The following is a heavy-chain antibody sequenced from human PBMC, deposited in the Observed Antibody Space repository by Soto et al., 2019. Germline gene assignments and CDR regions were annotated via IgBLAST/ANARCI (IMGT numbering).Heavy chain of an antibody. CDR3: AREKTKIGDFDY. Sequence: PSETLSLTCTVSGGSISSYYWSWIRQPPGKGLEWIGYIYYSGSTNYNPSLKSRVTISVDTSKNQFSLKLSSVTAADTAVYYCAREKTKIGDFDYWGQGTLVTVSS. CDR1: GGSISSYY. CDR2: IYYSGST. J-gene: IGHJ4*02. D-gene: IGHD3-10*01. V-gene: IGHV4-59*01.